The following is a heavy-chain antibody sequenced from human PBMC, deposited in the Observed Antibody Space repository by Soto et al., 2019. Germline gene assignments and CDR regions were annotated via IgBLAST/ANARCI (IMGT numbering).Heavy chain of an antibody. V-gene: IGHV3-23*01. D-gene: IGHD3-22*01. J-gene: IGHJ4*02. CDR1: GFTFSSYA. CDR2: ISGSGGST. Sequence: GGSLRLSCAASGFTFSSYAMSWVRQAPGKGLEWVSAISGSGGSTYYADSVKGRFTISRDNSKNTLYLQMNSLRAEDTAVYYCAKEENYYDSSGYYFDYWGPGTLVTVSS. CDR3: AKEENYYDSSGYYFDY.